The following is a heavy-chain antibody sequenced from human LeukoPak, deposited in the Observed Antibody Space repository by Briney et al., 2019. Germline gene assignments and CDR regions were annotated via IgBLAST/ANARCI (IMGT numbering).Heavy chain of an antibody. V-gene: IGHV4-31*03. Sequence: SETLSLTCTVSGGSISSGGYYWSWIRQHPGKSLEWIGYIYYSGSTYYNPSLKSRVTISVDTSKNQFSLKLSSVTAADTAVYYCARGSYDYVWGSYRQPLFDYWGQGTLVTVSS. CDR2: IYYSGST. D-gene: IGHD3-16*02. J-gene: IGHJ4*02. CDR3: ARGSYDYVWGSYRQPLFDY. CDR1: GGSISSGGYY.